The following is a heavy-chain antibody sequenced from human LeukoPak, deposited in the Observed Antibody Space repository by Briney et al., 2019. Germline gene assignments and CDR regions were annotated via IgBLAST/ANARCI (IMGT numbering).Heavy chain of an antibody. CDR1: GFTFGDYS. Sequence: GGSLRLSCTASGFTFGDYSMSWVRQAPGKGLEWVGFIRSKAYGGTTEYAASVKGRFTISRDDSKSIAYLQMNSLKTEDTAVYYCTRAHMGMIVVVNYFDYWGQGTLVTVSS. CDR2: IRSKAYGGTT. V-gene: IGHV3-49*04. CDR3: TRAHMGMIVVVNYFDY. D-gene: IGHD3-22*01. J-gene: IGHJ4*02.